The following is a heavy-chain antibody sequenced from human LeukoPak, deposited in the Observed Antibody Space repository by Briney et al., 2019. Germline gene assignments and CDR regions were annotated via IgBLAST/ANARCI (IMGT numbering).Heavy chain of an antibody. V-gene: IGHV4-59*01. CDR3: ARQVLGSSSWYWFDP. CDR1: GASISSYD. J-gene: IGHJ5*02. D-gene: IGHD6-13*01. CDR2: IYHSGST. Sequence: SETLSLTCTVSGASISSYDWTWIRQRPGKGLEWIGYIYHSGSTNRNPSLKSRVTMSVDLSKNQCSLNLSSVTAADTAVYYCARQVLGSSSWYWFDPWGQGTLVTVSS.